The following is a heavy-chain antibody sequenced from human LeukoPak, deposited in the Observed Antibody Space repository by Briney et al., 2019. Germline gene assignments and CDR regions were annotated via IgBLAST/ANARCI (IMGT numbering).Heavy chain of an antibody. CDR3: ARESIAAAGTVGYYYYMDV. V-gene: IGHV3-53*01. Sequence: QPGGSLRLSCTVSGFTVSTNSMSWVRQAPGKGLELVSFIYSDNTHYSDSVKGRFTISRDNSKNTLYLQMNSLRAEDTAVYYCARESIAAAGTVGYYYYMDVWGKGTTVTVSS. CDR1: GFTVSTNS. D-gene: IGHD6-13*01. J-gene: IGHJ6*03. CDR2: IYSDNT.